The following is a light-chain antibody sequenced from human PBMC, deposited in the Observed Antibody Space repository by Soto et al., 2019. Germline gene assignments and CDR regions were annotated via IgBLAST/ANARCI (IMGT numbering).Light chain of an antibody. J-gene: IGKJ1*01. CDR2: LGS. V-gene: IGKV2-28*01. Sequence: VMTQSPLSLPVTPGEPASISCRSSHSLLHSNGYNYLDWYLQKPGQSPQLLIYLGSNRASGVPDRFSGSGSGTDFTLKISRVEAEDVGVYYCMQPLQSWTFGQGTKV. CDR1: HSLLHSNGYNY. CDR3: MQPLQSWT.